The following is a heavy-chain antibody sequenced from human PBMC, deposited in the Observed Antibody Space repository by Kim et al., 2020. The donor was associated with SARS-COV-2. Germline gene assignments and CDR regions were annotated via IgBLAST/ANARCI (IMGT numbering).Heavy chain of an antibody. J-gene: IGHJ6*04. Sequence: GGSLRLSCAASGFTFSSYSMNWVRQAPGKGLEWVSSISSSSSYIYYADSVKGRFTISRDKAKNSLYLQMNSLRAEDTAVYYCARGITMVRGADVWGKGTTVTVSS. V-gene: IGHV3-21*01. CDR3: ARGITMVRGADV. CDR1: GFTFSSYS. CDR2: ISSSSSYI. D-gene: IGHD3-10*01.